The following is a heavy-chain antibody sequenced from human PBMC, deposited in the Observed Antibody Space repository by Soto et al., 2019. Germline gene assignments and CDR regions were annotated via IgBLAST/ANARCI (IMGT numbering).Heavy chain of an antibody. D-gene: IGHD3-22*01. CDR1: GFTFSSYG. J-gene: IGHJ4*02. V-gene: IGHV3-30*03. Sequence: QVQLVESGGGVVQPGRSLRLSCAASGFTFSSYGMHWVRQAPGKGLEWVAVISYDGSNKYYADSVKGRFTISRDNSKNTLYLQMNSLRAEDTAVYYCAHPGYYDSSGYRRRDYYFDYWGQGTLVTVSS. CDR2: ISYDGSNK. CDR3: AHPGYYDSSGYRRRDYYFDY.